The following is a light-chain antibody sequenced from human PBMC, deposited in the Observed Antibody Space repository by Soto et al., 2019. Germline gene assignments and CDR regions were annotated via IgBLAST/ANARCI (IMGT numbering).Light chain of an antibody. J-gene: IGLJ2*01. Sequence: QSALTQSPSVSAAPGQKVTISCSGSSSNIRNNYVSWYQQLPGTAPKLLIYDNNKRPSGIPDRFSGSKSGTSGTLDITGLQTGDEADYYCATLDGSLPGEVFGGGTQVTVL. CDR3: ATLDGSLPGEV. CDR2: DNN. CDR1: SSNIRNNY. V-gene: IGLV1-51*01.